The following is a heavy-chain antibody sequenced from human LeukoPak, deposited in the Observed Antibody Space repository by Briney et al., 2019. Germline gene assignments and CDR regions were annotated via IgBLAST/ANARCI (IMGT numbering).Heavy chain of an antibody. CDR2: IKSKTDGGTT. D-gene: IGHD2-15*01. J-gene: IGHJ4*02. V-gene: IGHV3-15*01. CDR3: TTDGPPKYCSGGSCYPFDY. CDR1: GFTFSNAW. Sequence: PGGSLRLSCVASGFTFSNAWMSWVRQVPGKGLEWVGRIKSKTDGGTTDYAAPVKGRFTISRDDSKNTLYLQMNSLKTEDTAVYYCTTDGPPKYCSGGSCYPFDYWGQGTLVTVSS.